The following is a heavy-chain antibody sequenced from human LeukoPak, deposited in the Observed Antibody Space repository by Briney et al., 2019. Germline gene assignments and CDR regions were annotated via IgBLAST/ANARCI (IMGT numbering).Heavy chain of an antibody. V-gene: IGHV3-23*01. J-gene: IGHJ4*02. CDR3: ARRGVVIRVILVGFHKEAFYFDS. D-gene: IGHD3-22*01. Sequence: GGSLRLSCAVSGITLSNYVMSWVRQAPGEGLEWVAGISGSGASTNYADSVKGRFTISRDNPKNTLYLQMNSLRAEDTAVYFCARRGVVIRVILVGFHKEAFYFDSWGQGALVTVSS. CDR1: GITLSNYV. CDR2: ISGSGAST.